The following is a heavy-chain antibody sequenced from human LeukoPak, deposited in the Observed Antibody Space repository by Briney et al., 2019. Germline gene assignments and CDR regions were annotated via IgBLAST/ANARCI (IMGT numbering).Heavy chain of an antibody. CDR1: GGSIDSTNW. D-gene: IGHD3-16*02. Sequence: SETLSLTCDVSGGSIDSTNWWNWVRQPPGKGLEWIGEIHHDGRINYNPSLKSRVTLSVDKSKNQFSLRLNSVTAADTAMYYCARSHDHLWGNYPDYWGQGTLVTASS. CDR2: IHHDGRI. V-gene: IGHV4/OR15-8*01. J-gene: IGHJ4*02. CDR3: ARSHDHLWGNYPDY.